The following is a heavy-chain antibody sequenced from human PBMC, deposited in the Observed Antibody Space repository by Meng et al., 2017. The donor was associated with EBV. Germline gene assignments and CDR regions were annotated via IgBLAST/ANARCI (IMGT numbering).Heavy chain of an antibody. Sequence: EVPLLECGGGLVQRGGSLRRSCAASGFSFSNYAMGWVRQAPGKGLEWVSGISATSVDTYYADSVKGRFAISRDNSKNTVTLHMNILRAEDTAIYYCNSGSHSPLDSWGQGTLVTASS. D-gene: IGHD1-26*01. J-gene: IGHJ4*02. CDR3: NSGSHSPLDS. V-gene: IGHV3-23*01. CDR2: ISATSVDT. CDR1: GFSFSNYA.